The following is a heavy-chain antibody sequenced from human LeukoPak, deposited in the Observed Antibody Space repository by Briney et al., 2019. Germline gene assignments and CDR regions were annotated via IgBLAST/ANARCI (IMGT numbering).Heavy chain of an antibody. CDR1: GGSISSYY. J-gene: IGHJ4*02. CDR3: ARHSPVLRYFDWFDY. CDR2: IYYSGST. V-gene: IGHV4-59*08. Sequence: SSETLSLTCTVSGGSISSYYWSWIRQPPGKGLEWIGYIYYSGSTNYNPSLKSRVTISVDTSKKQFSLKLSSVTAADTAVYYCARHSPVLRYFDWFDYWGQGTLVTVSS. D-gene: IGHD3-9*01.